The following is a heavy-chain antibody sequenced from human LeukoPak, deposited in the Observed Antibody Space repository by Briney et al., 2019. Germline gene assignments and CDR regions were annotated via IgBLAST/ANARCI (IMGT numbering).Heavy chain of an antibody. CDR1: GGSFSGYY. CDR2: INHSGST. V-gene: IGHV4-34*01. CDR3: ATSGGILTGYHD. Sequence: NPSETLSLTCAVYGGSFSGYYWSWIRQPPGKGLEWIGEINHSGSTNYNPSLKSRVTISVDTSKNQFSLKLSSVTAADTAVYYCATSGGILTGYHDWGQGTLVSVCS. D-gene: IGHD3-9*01. J-gene: IGHJ4*02.